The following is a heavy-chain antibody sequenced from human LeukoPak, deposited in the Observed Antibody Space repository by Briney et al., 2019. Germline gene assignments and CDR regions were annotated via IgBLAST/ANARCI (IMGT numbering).Heavy chain of an antibody. D-gene: IGHD6-19*01. CDR2: VTGGGTT. V-gene: IGHV3-43*02. Sequence: PGGSLRLSCAASGFTFGGFAMHWVRQAPVRGLEWVPLVTGGGTTYYADSVRGRFTISRDNSKNSLYLQMNTLRTEDTAFYYCAKDTGSGWDFDSWGQGTLVTVSS. CDR1: GFTFGGFA. CDR3: AKDTGSGWDFDS. J-gene: IGHJ4*02.